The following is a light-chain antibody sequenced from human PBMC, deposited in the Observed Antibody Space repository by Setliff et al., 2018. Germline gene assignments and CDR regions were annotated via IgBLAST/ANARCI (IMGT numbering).Light chain of an antibody. CDR3: NSYTNTTSVV. CDR1: SSDLGAYNY. Sequence: QSALTQPASVSGSPGQSITISCTGTSSDLGAYNYVSWFQQHPGKAPKLMIYEALHRPSGVSHRFTGSKSGNTASLTISGLQAEDEADYYCNSYTNTTSVVFGGGTKGTVL. CDR2: EAL. J-gene: IGLJ2*01. V-gene: IGLV2-14*01.